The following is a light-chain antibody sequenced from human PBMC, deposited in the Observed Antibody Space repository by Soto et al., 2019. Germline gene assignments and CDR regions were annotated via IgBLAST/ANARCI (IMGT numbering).Light chain of an antibody. V-gene: IGLV1-44*01. Sequence: QSVLTQPPSESTSPGQRVTISCSGSSSNIGTNTVNWYQQLPGTAPKHLIYNNNQRPSGVPDRISGSKSATSASLAISGLQSEDEADYYCAAWDDSLNGVLFGGGTKLTVL. CDR3: AAWDDSLNGVL. CDR1: SSNIGTNT. J-gene: IGLJ2*01. CDR2: NNN.